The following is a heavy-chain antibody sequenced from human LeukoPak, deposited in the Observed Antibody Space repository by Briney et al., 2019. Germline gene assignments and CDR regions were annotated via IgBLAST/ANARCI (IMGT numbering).Heavy chain of an antibody. Sequence: SGGSLRLSCVGSGFTFSNGWMNWVRQAPGKGPEWVGRILSKAGGETTDYAAPVKGRFTISRDDSKNTLYPQMDSLKTEDTAVYYCTVNLVAAAIGYWGQGTLVTVSS. CDR2: ILSKAGGETT. D-gene: IGHD5-12*01. CDR3: TVNLVAAAIGY. J-gene: IGHJ4*02. V-gene: IGHV3-15*07. CDR1: GFTFSNGW.